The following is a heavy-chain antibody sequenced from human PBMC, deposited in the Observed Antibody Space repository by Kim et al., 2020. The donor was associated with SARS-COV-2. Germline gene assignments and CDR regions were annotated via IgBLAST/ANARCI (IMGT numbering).Heavy chain of an antibody. J-gene: IGHJ3*02. CDR1: GFTFSSYS. CDR2: ISSSSSYI. D-gene: IGHD3-9*01. Sequence: GGSLRLSCAASGFTFSSYSMNWVRQAPGKGLEWVSSISSSSSYIYYADSVKGRFTISRDNAKNSLYLQMNSLRAEDTAVYYCAREDVLTDYKDIWGQGTMVTVSS. V-gene: IGHV3-21*01. CDR3: AREDVLTDYKDI.